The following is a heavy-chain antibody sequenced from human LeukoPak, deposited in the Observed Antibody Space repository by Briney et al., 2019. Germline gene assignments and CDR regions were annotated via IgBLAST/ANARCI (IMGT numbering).Heavy chain of an antibody. CDR3: AREDILAGDGFDY. J-gene: IGHJ4*02. CDR1: GFTVSSNS. CDR2: IYSDNT. D-gene: IGHD2-21*02. V-gene: IGHV3-53*01. Sequence: GGSLRLSCTVSGFTVSSNSMSWVRQAPGKGLEWVSFIYSDNTHYSDSVKGRFTISRDNSKNTLYLQMNSLRAEDTAVYYCAREDILAGDGFDYWGQGTLVTVSS.